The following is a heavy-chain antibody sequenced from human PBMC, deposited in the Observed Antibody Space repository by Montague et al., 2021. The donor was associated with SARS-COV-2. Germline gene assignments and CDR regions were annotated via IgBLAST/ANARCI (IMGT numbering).Heavy chain of an antibody. D-gene: IGHD6-13*01. CDR2: IYSSGNA. CDR1: GGSINYYY. Sequence: SETLSLTCTVSGGSINYYYWHWLRQSAAKGLEWIGRIYSSGNANYNPSLKSRVTMSVDTSQNQFSLKLNSLAAADTAVYYCARGEHPQSGSWYFFDTWGQGALVTVSS. CDR3: ARGEHPQSGSWYFFDT. V-gene: IGHV4-4*07. J-gene: IGHJ4*02.